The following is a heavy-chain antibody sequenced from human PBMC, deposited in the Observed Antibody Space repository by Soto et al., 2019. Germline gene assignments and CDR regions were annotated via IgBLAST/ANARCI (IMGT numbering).Heavy chain of an antibody. J-gene: IGHJ6*02. V-gene: IGHV3-30*04. Sequence: QVQLVESGGGVVQPGRSLRLSCAASGFTFTSYAMHWVRQAPGKGLEWVAIISNDGRNYYYADSVRGRVTISRDNTKNTLFQQMSSLRGEYAAVDYWARGATLAFFEYGMDVWGQGTTVTVSS. CDR1: GFTFTSYA. D-gene: IGHD1-26*01. CDR3: ARGATLAFFEYGMDV. CDR2: ISNDGRNY.